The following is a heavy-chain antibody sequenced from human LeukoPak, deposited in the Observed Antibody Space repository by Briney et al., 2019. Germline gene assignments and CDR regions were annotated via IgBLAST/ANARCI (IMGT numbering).Heavy chain of an antibody. V-gene: IGHV3-53*01. Sequence: GGSLRLSCAASGFTFSDHYMDWVRQAPGKGLEWVSLIYSGGSTYYADSVMGRSTISRDKSNNTLYLQMNSLRAEDTAVYYCATGGRSGVAFESWGQGTLVTVSS. J-gene: IGHJ4*02. CDR3: ATGGRSGVAFES. D-gene: IGHD2-15*01. CDR2: IYSGGST. CDR1: GFTFSDHY.